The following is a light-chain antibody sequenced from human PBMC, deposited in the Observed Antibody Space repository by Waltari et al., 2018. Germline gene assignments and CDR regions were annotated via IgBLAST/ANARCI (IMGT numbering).Light chain of an antibody. CDR2: EVI. J-gene: IGLJ3*02. V-gene: IGLV2-23*02. CDR1: SSNVGFYNF. Sequence: QSALTQPASVSGSPGQSITLTCTGTSSNVGFYNFVSLYQQHPDKAPKLLVYEVIERPSGVSSRFSGSKSGNTASLTISGLQAEDEADYYCCSYAGRNIWVFGGGTKVTVL. CDR3: CSYAGRNIWV.